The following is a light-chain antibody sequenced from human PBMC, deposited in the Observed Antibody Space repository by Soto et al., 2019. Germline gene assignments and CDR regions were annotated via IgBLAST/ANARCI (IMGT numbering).Light chain of an antibody. V-gene: IGKV3-20*01. J-gene: IGKJ4*01. CDR3: QQYGSLIT. Sequence: VMTQSPATLSVTPGEGATLSCRASETVISNLAWYQQKPGHAPRILIHGASTRAAGISDRFSGSGSGTDFTLTISRLEPEDFAVYYCQQYGSLITFGGGTKVDI. CDR2: GAS. CDR1: ETVISN.